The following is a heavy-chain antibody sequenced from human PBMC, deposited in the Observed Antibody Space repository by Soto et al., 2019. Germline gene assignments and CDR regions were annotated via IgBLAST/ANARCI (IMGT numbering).Heavy chain of an antibody. Sequence: QVQLVESGGGLVKPGGALRLSCEASGFTFSGYYMTWTRQAPGKGLEWISYFSSSGYTIRYADSVEGRFTVSRDDAKKTLYLQMNSLRAEDTAVYYCATGRGGRSEDWGHGTLVTVSS. CDR2: FSSSGYTI. CDR1: GFTFSGYY. CDR3: ATGRGGRSED. D-gene: IGHD3-3*01. V-gene: IGHV3-11*01. J-gene: IGHJ4*01.